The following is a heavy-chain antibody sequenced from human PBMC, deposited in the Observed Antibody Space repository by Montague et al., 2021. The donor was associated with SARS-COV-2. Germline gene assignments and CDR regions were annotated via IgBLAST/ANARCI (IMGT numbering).Heavy chain of an antibody. J-gene: IGHJ5*02. D-gene: IGHD3-10*01. CDR1: GDSVWSNTAA. CDR2: TNYRSKWTS. Sequence: CAISGDSVWSNTAAWNWIRQSPSGGLEWLGRTNYRSKWTSDYATSVEGRISIDPDTSKNQFFLHLRSVTPEDTGVYYCVRGTGSAQAGSDAWGQGTLVTVSS. CDR3: VRGTGSAQAGSDA. V-gene: IGHV6-1*01.